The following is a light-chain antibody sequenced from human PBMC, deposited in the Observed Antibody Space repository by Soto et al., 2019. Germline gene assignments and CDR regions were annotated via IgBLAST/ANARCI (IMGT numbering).Light chain of an antibody. J-gene: IGLJ3*02. CDR2: EVS. CDR3: SSYTGSSTVV. Sequence: QSALTQPASVSGSPGQSMTISCSGTSSDVGGYDYVSWYQQHPGKAPKLMIFEVSSRPSGVSDRFSGSKSGNTASLTISGLQAEDEADYYCSSYTGSSTVVFGGGTKVTVL. CDR1: SSDVGGYDY. V-gene: IGLV2-14*01.